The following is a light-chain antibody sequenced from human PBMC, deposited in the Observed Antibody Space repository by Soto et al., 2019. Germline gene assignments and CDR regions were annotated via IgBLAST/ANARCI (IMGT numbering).Light chain of an antibody. J-gene: IGKJ3*01. V-gene: IGKV1-39*01. CDR2: AAS. CDR3: HQSYSAVSFT. Sequence: DIQMTQSPSSLSASVGDRVTITCRASQSVSNYLNWYQQQPGTAPKLLIYAASTLQSGVPSRFSGSGCGTDFTLPSSSLQPEDFATYFWHQSYSAVSFTFGPGTKVHI. CDR1: QSVSNY.